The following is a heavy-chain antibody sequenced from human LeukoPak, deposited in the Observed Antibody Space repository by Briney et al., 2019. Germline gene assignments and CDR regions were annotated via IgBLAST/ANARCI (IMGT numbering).Heavy chain of an antibody. Sequence: SVKVSCKASGGTFNSYAITWVRQAPGQGLEWMGGIVPMFGTTNYGQKFQGRLTITADASTSTAYMELSSLRSEDTVVYYCASGPFLAFDHTPEGYYHYYMGVWGTGTTVTTSS. CDR2: IVPMFGTT. CDR1: GGTFNSYA. CDR3: ASGPFLAFDHTPEGYYHYYMGV. J-gene: IGHJ6*03. D-gene: IGHD1-14*01. V-gene: IGHV1-69*13.